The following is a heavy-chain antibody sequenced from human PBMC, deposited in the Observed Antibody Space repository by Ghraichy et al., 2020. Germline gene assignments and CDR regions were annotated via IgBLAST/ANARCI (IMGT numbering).Heavy chain of an antibody. CDR1: GFTFSDYF. D-gene: IGHD3-22*01. CDR2: ISSGGGTI. CDR3: ARDSYHYDSSGYYFQY. V-gene: IGHV3-11*01. J-gene: IGHJ1*01. Sequence: LSLTCAASGFTFSDYFMSWIRQAPGKGLEWISYISSGGGTIYYADSVKGRFTISRDNAKNSLYLQMNSLRVEDTAVYYCARDSYHYDSSGYYFQYWGQGTLVTV.